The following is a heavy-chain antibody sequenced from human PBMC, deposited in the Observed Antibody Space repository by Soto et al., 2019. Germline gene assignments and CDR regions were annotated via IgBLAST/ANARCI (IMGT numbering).Heavy chain of an antibody. D-gene: IGHD5-18*01. V-gene: IGHV3-21*01. CDR3: ARDQPGYSYGYGLGY. Sequence: PGGSLILSCAASGLTFSSYSMTWVRQAPGKGLEWVSSISSSSSYIYYADSVKGRFTISRDNAKNSLYLQMNSLRAEDTAVYYCARDQPGYSYGYGLGYWGQGT. CDR1: GLTFSSYS. J-gene: IGHJ4*02. CDR2: ISSSSSYI.